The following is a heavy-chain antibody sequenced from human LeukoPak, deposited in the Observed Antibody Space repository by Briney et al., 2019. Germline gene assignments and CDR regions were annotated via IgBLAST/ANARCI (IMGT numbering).Heavy chain of an antibody. Sequence: GGSLRLSCTASGFTFSSYTMTWVRQAPGKGLKWVSTITTGDGNTYYADPVKGRFTVSRDDSKNTLYLQMNSLRAEDTAVYYCAKDGGLWVSAHWGDSWGRGTLVTVSS. CDR1: GFTFSSYT. D-gene: IGHD7-27*01. CDR3: AKDGGLWVSAHWGDS. J-gene: IGHJ4*02. CDR2: ITTGDGNT. V-gene: IGHV3-23*01.